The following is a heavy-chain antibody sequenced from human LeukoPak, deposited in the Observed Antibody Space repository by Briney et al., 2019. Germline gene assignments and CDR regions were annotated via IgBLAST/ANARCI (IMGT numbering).Heavy chain of an antibody. D-gene: IGHD4-11*01. Sequence: SETLSLTCTVSSGSISTSNYYWGWVRQPPGKALEWIGNIFYSGSTYYSPSLKSRVTISLDTSKNQFSLRLSSVTAADTAVYYCARTLTPLRTGFDYWGQGTLVTVSS. CDR2: IFYSGST. J-gene: IGHJ4*02. V-gene: IGHV4-39*07. CDR3: ARTLTPLRTGFDY. CDR1: SGSISTSNYY.